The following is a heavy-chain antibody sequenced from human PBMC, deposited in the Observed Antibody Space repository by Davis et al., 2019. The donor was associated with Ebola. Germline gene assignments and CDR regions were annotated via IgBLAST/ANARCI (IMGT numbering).Heavy chain of an antibody. Sequence: GESLKISCRVSGFTFSDNWMTWVRQVPGKGLVWVSSINRDGTTKTYADSVKGRFTVSRDNAKSTLYLQMNSLRVEDTAVYYCASYVVGWGRGTLDTVSS. CDR1: GFTFSDNW. D-gene: IGHD2-15*01. CDR3: ASYVVG. CDR2: INRDGTTK. J-gene: IGHJ4*02. V-gene: IGHV3-74*01.